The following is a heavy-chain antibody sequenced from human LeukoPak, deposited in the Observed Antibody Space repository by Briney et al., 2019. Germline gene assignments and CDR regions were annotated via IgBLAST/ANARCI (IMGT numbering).Heavy chain of an antibody. CDR3: ARHSSSAWYYYFDY. CDR1: GFTFSSSA. V-gene: IGHV4-39*01. CDR2: AYYSGTT. J-gene: IGHJ4*02. Sequence: GSLRLSCAASGFTFSSSAMSWVRQPPGKGLEWIGGAYYSGTTYYSPSLKSRVTISVDTSRNHFSLNLNSVTAADTAVYYCARHSSSAWYYYFDYWGQGSFVTVSS. D-gene: IGHD6-19*01.